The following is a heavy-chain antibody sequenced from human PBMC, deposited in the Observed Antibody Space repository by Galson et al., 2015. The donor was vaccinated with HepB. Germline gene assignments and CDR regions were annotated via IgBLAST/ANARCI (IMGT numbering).Heavy chain of an antibody. D-gene: IGHD4/OR15-4a*01. CDR2: ISSSGTGI. Sequence: SLRLSCAVSGITFSSCSMNWVRQAPGEGLEWVSYISSSGTGIHYADSVKGRFTISRDNAKNSLYPQMNSLRDEDTAVYYCARATYGGWNGFDCWGQGTLVTVAS. V-gene: IGHV3-48*02. J-gene: IGHJ4*02. CDR3: ARATYGGWNGFDC. CDR1: GITFSSCS.